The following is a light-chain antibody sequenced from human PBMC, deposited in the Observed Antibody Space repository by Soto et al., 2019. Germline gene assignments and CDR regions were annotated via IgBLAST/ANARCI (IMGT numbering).Light chain of an antibody. CDR3: CSFTSSNTHV. CDR1: SSDFGNYNL. J-gene: IGLJ1*01. V-gene: IGLV2-23*02. CDR2: EVN. Sequence: QSVLTQPASVSGSHGQSITISCTGTSSDFGNYNLVSWYQQHPGKVPKLILFEVNKRPSGVSGRFSGSKSGNTASLTISGLQAEDEADYYCCSFTSSNTHVFGTGTKVTVL.